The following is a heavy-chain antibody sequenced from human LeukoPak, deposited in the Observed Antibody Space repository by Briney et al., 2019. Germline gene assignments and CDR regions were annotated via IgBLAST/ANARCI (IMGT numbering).Heavy chain of an antibody. CDR1: GRSISSSSYY. D-gene: IGHD3-22*01. CDR2: IYYSGST. CDR3: ARHEGIVVVEHFDY. Sequence: PSETLSLTCTVSGRSISSSSYYWGWIRQPPGKGLEWIGSIYYSGSTYYNPSLKSRVTISVDTSKNQFSLKLSSVTAADTAVYYCARHEGIVVVEHFDYWGQGTLVTVSS. V-gene: IGHV4-39*01. J-gene: IGHJ4*02.